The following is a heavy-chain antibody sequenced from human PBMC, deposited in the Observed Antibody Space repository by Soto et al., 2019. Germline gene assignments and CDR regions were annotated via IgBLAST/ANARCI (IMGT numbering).Heavy chain of an antibody. Sequence: GASVKVSCKASGGTFSSYAISWVRQAPGQGLEWMGGIIPIFGTANYAQKFQGRVTITADESTSTAYMELSSLRSEDTAVYYCASSYCSGGSCLGGYYYGMEVWGQGTTVTVSS. CDR3: ASSYCSGGSCLGGYYYGMEV. CDR2: IIPIFGTA. D-gene: IGHD2-15*01. CDR1: GGTFSSYA. J-gene: IGHJ6*02. V-gene: IGHV1-69*13.